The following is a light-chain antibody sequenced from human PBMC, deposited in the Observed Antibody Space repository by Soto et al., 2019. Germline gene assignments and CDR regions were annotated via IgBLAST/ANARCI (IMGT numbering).Light chain of an antibody. CDR1: QSINSW. CDR2: KAS. V-gene: IGKV1-5*03. Sequence: EIQMTQSPSTLSACVGDRATITCRASQSINSWLAWYQRQPGKAPNLLISKASSLESGFPPRFRGSGSGASFTLTINSLKLDDFDTYYCQQYSSFATFGGGTKVEI. J-gene: IGKJ4*01. CDR3: QQYSSFAT.